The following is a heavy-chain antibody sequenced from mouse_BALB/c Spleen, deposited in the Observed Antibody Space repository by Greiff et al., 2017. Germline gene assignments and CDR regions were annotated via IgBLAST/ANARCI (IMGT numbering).Heavy chain of an antibody. CDR1: GFTFSSFG. CDR3: ARSAYRYDDGYAMDY. D-gene: IGHD2-14*01. V-gene: IGHV5-17*02. Sequence: EVMLVESGGGLVQPGGSRKLSCAASGFTFSSFGMHWVRQAPEKGLEWVAYISSGSSTIYYADTVKGRFTISRDNPKNILFLQMTSLRSEDTAMYYCARSAYRYDDGYAMDYWGQGTSVTVSS. J-gene: IGHJ4*01. CDR2: ISSGSSTI.